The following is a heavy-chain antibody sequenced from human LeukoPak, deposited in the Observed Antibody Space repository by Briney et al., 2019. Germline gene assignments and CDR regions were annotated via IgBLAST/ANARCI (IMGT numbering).Heavy chain of an antibody. D-gene: IGHD1-26*01. V-gene: IGHV3-21*01. Sequence: GGSLRLSCAASGFTFSSYSMNWVRQAPGKGLEWVSSISSSSSYIYYADSVKGRFTISRDNAKNSLYLQMNSLRAEDTALYYCGREGIVGATDYWGQGTLVTVSS. CDR1: GFTFSSYS. J-gene: IGHJ4*02. CDR3: GREGIVGATDY. CDR2: ISSSSSYI.